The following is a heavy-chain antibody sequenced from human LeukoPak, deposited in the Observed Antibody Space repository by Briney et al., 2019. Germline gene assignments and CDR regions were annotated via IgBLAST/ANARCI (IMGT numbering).Heavy chain of an antibody. D-gene: IGHD3-10*01. CDR3: AREVTMVRGVGEEAFDI. CDR1: GFPFSDYY. J-gene: IGHJ3*02. Sequence: GSLRLSCAASGFPFSDYYMSWIRPAPGKGLEWVSYISSSGSTIYYADSVKGRFTISRDNAKNSLYLQMNSLRAEDTAVYYCAREVTMVRGVGEEAFDIWGQGTMVTVSS. V-gene: IGHV3-11*01. CDR2: ISSSGSTI.